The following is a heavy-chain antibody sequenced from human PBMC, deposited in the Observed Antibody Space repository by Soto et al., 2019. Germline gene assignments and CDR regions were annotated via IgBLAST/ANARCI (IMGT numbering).Heavy chain of an antibody. D-gene: IGHD6-19*01. CDR1: GGTFSSYA. Sequence: QVQLVQSGAEVKKPGSSVKVSCKASGGTFSSYAISWVRQAPGQGLEWMGGIIPIFGTANYAQKFQGRVTITADESTSTAYMELSSLRSEDTAVYYCARGETGYSSGWYVGWFDPWGQGTLVTVSS. CDR3: ARGETGYSSGWYVGWFDP. CDR2: IIPIFGTA. J-gene: IGHJ5*02. V-gene: IGHV1-69*01.